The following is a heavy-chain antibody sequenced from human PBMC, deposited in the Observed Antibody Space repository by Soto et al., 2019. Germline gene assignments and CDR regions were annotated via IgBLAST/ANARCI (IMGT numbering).Heavy chain of an antibody. CDR3: AGVMCVGVSCYLNV. Sequence: QVQLVQSGAEVKKPGSSVKVSCKASGGTFSTYTLYWVRQAPGQGLEWMGGISPGIDIRDYAQKFQGRVTITADESTSTVYMQLSTRKSEDTAFYYSAGVMCVGVSCYLNVWGEGTLVSVSS. CDR2: ISPGIDIR. V-gene: IGHV1-69*12. CDR1: GGTFSTYT. D-gene: IGHD2-15*01. J-gene: IGHJ4*02.